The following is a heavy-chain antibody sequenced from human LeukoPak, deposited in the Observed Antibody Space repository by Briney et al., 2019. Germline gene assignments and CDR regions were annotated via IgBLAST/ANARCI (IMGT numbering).Heavy chain of an antibody. V-gene: IGHV4-34*01. D-gene: IGHD3-3*01. J-gene: IGHJ4*02. CDR1: GGSFSGYY. CDR3: ASQWALESLPGDY. CDR2: INHSGST. Sequence: SETLSLTCAVYGGSFSGYYWSWIRQPPGKGLEWIGEINHSGSTNYNPSLKSRVTISVDTSKNQFSLKLSSVTAADTAVYYCASQWALESLPGDYWGQGTLVTVSS.